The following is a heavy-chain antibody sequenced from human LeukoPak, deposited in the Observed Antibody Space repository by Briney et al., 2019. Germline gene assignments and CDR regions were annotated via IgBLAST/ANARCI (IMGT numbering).Heavy chain of an antibody. V-gene: IGHV1-24*01. J-gene: IGHJ6*02. D-gene: IGHD6-6*01. CDR2: FDPEDGET. CDR3: ATAGPYSSSAPPIYGMDV. CDR1: GYAFTSYY. Sequence: ASVKVSCKASGYAFTSYYMHWVRQAPGEGLEWMGGFDPEDGETIYAQKFQGRVTMTEDTSTDTAYMELSSLRSEDTAVYYCATAGPYSSSAPPIYGMDVWGQGTTVTVSS.